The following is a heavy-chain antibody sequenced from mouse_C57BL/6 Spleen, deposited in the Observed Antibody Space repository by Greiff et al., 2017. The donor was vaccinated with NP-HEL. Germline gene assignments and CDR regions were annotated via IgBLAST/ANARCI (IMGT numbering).Heavy chain of an antibody. V-gene: IGHV1-50*01. D-gene: IGHD1-1*01. CDR1: GYTFTSYW. J-gene: IGHJ3*01. Sequence: VQLQQPGAELVKPGASVKLSCKASGYTFTSYWMQWVKQRPGQGLEWIGEIDPSDSYTNYNQKFKGKATLTVDTSSSTAYMQLSSLTSEDSAVYYCARNYYGSSSAYWGQGTLVTVSA. CDR2: IDPSDSYT. CDR3: ARNYYGSSSAY.